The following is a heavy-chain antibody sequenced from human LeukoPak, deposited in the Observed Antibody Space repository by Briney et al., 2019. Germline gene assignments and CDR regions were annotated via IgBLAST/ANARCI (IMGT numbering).Heavy chain of an antibody. D-gene: IGHD6-13*01. V-gene: IGHV3-48*03. Sequence: GGSLRLSCAASGYTFSSYEMNWVRQAPGKGLEWVSYISSTGRTIYYADSVKGRFTISRDNAKNSLYLQMNSLRAEDTAVYYCARSLGQQLVPGYYGMDVWGQGTTVTVSS. CDR2: ISSTGRTI. J-gene: IGHJ6*02. CDR1: GYTFSSYE. CDR3: ARSLGQQLVPGYYGMDV.